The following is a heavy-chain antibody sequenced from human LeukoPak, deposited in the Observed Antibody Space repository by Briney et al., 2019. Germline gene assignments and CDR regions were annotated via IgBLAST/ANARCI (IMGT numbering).Heavy chain of an antibody. D-gene: IGHD6-19*01. CDR1: GFTVSSNY. V-gene: IGHV3-53*01. Sequence: PGGSLRLSCAASGFTVSSNYMSWVRQAPGKGLEWVSVIYSGGSTYYADSVKGRFTISRDNSKNTLYLQMSSLRAEDTAVYYCARDGISVAGTFDYWGQGTLVIVSS. CDR2: IYSGGST. CDR3: ARDGISVAGTFDY. J-gene: IGHJ4*02.